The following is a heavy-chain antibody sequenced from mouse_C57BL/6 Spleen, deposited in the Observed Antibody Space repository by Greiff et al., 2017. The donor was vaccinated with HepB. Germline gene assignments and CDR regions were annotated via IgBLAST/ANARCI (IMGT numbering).Heavy chain of an antibody. CDR3: ARNRNPYPMDY. Sequence: QVQLKESGPGLVQPSQSLSITCTVSGFSLTSYGVHWVRQSPGKGLEWLGVIWSGGSTDYNADFISRLSISKDNSKSQVFFKMNSLQADDTAIYYCARNRNPYPMDYWGQGTSVTVSS. V-gene: IGHV2-2*01. J-gene: IGHJ4*01. CDR2: IWSGGST. CDR1: GFSLTSYG. D-gene: IGHD2-1*01.